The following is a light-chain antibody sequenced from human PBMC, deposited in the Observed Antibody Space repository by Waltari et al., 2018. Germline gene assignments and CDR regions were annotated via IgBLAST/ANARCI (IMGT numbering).Light chain of an antibody. CDR2: KYN. V-gene: IGLV3-25*03. CDR1: ALPQQH. Sequence: SYELTQPPSLAVSPGQTASITRSGDALPQQHANWYPQKAGQAPILVIYKYNERPSGIPERFSGSSSGTIVTLTISGVQAEDEADYYCQSADSSGASRVFGGGTKLTVL. J-gene: IGLJ3*02. CDR3: QSADSSGASRV.